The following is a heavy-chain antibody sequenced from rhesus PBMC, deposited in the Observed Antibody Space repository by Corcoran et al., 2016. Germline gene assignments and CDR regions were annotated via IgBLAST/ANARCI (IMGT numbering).Heavy chain of an antibody. V-gene: IGHV2-95*01. J-gene: IGHJ4*01. Sequence: QVTLKESGPALVKPTQTLTLTCTFSGLSISTTGTGVGWIRQPPGKALEWLASIYWNDSKYYSTSLKSRLTISKDPSNNQVVLTMTNMDPVDTATYYCARVPNYYGSGYSDYWGQGVLVTVSS. CDR2: IYWNDSK. CDR1: GLSISTTGTG. CDR3: ARVPNYYGSGYSDY. D-gene: IGHD3-28*01.